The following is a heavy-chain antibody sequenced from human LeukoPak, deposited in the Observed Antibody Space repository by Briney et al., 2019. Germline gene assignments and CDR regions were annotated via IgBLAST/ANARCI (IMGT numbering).Heavy chain of an antibody. J-gene: IGHJ6*03. Sequence: KPSETLSLTCTVSGGSISSSSYYWGWIRQPPGKGLEWIGSIYYSGSTYYNPSLKSRVTISVDTSKNQFSLKLSSVTAADTAVYYCAREMDLSYHYMDVWGKGTTVTVSS. D-gene: IGHD3-16*02. CDR2: IYYSGST. CDR3: AREMDLSYHYMDV. CDR1: GGSISSSSYY. V-gene: IGHV4-39*07.